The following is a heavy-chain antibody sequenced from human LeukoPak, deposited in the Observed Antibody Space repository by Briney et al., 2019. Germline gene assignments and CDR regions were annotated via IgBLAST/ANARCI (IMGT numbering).Heavy chain of an antibody. Sequence: GGSLRLSCAASGFTFSSYWMRWVRQAPGKGLEWVANIKQDGSEKYYVDSVKGRFTISRDNAKNSLYLQMNSLRAEDTAVYYCARDSPDCSSTSCYRGYYYYGMDVWGQGTTVTVSS. CDR1: GFTFSSYW. D-gene: IGHD2-2*01. CDR3: ARDSPDCSSTSCYRGYYYYGMDV. V-gene: IGHV3-7*01. CDR2: IKQDGSEK. J-gene: IGHJ6*02.